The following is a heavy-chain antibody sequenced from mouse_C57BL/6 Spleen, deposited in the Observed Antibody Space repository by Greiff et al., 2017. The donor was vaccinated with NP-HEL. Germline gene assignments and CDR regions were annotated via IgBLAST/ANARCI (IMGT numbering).Heavy chain of an antibody. CDR3: ARYDGNRYFDV. CDR2: IRNKANGYTT. D-gene: IGHD2-1*01. Sequence: EVHLVESGGGLVQPGGSLSLSCAASGFTFTDYYMSWVRQPPGKALEWLGFIRNKANGYTTEYSASVKGRFTISRDNSQSILYLQMNALRAEDSATYYCARYDGNRYFDVWGTGTTVTVSS. V-gene: IGHV7-3*01. J-gene: IGHJ1*03. CDR1: GFTFTDYY.